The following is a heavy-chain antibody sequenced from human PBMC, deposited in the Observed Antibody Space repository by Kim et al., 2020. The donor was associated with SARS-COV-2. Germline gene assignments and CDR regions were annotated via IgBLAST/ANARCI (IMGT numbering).Heavy chain of an antibody. CDR3: AKSRSGWYYFDY. V-gene: IGHV3-23*01. CDR1: GFTLSSYA. J-gene: IGHJ4*02. Sequence: GGSLRLSCAASGFTLSSYAMSWVRQAPGKGLEWVSGISGSGDIIKYAGSVKGRFTISRDISKNPLYLQMNSLRVEDTAVYYCAKSRSGWYYFDYWGQGTLVTVSS. CDR2: ISGSGDII. D-gene: IGHD6-19*01.